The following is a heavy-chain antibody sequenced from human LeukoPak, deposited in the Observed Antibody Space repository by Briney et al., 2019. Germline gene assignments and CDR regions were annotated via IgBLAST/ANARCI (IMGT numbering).Heavy chain of an antibody. CDR2: ISGSGGST. CDR3: AKERSVVYDFECFDP. J-gene: IGHJ5*02. V-gene: IGHV3-23*01. D-gene: IGHD3-3*01. Sequence: GGSLRLSCAASGFTFSSYAMSWVRQAPGKGLEWISAISGSGGSTYYADSVKGRFTISRDNSKNTLYLQMNSLRAEDTAVYYCAKERSVVYDFECFDPWGQGTLVTVSS. CDR1: GFTFSSYA.